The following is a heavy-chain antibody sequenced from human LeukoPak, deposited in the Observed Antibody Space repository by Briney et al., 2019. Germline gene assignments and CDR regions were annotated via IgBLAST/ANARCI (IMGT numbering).Heavy chain of an antibody. CDR2: ISYDGSNK. CDR1: GFTFSSYA. J-gene: IGHJ4*02. Sequence: GGSLRLSCAASGFTFSSYAMHWVRQAPGKGLEWVAVISYDGSNKYYADSVKGRFTISRDNSKNTLYLQMNSLRAEDTAVYYCARDFSSSWYEGDYWGQGTLVTVSS. V-gene: IGHV3-30-3*01. D-gene: IGHD6-13*01. CDR3: ARDFSSSWYEGDY.